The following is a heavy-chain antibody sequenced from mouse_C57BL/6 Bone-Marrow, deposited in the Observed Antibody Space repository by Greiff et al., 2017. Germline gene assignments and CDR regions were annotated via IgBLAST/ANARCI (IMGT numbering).Heavy chain of an antibody. V-gene: IGHV1-69*01. D-gene: IGHD1-1*01. CDR1: GYTFTSYW. Sequence: VQLQQPGAELVMPGASVKLSCKASGYTFTSYWMHWVKQRPGQGLEWIGEIDPSDSYTNYNQKFKGKSTLTVDKSSSTAYMQLSSLTSEDSAVYYCARLDTTVVAPFDYWGQGTTLTVSS. J-gene: IGHJ2*01. CDR3: ARLDTTVVAPFDY. CDR2: IDPSDSYT.